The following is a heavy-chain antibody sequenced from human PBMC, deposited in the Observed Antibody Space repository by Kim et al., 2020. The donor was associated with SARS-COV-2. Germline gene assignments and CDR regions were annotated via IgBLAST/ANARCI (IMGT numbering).Heavy chain of an antibody. CDR3: TTGWGVGATFFDF. J-gene: IGHJ4*02. V-gene: IGHV3-15*01. D-gene: IGHD1-26*01. Sequence: YAAPVNSRFTISRDESKNTLNLQMDSLKTEDTAVYYCTTGWGVGATFFDFWGQGTLVTVSS.